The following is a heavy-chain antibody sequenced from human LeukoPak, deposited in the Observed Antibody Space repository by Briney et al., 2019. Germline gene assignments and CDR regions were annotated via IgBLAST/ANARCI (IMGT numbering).Heavy chain of an antibody. CDR1: GGSISRYY. J-gene: IGHJ4*02. Sequence: SETLSLTCTVSGGSISRYYWSWIRHPAGTALEWIGRIYTSGTITYNPSLKSRVTMSVDTSKNQFSLKLSSVTAADTAVYYCARLKNYDFWSGYYLPEYYFDYWGQGTLVTVSS. V-gene: IGHV4-4*07. CDR2: IYTSGTI. CDR3: ARLKNYDFWSGYYLPEYYFDY. D-gene: IGHD3-3*01.